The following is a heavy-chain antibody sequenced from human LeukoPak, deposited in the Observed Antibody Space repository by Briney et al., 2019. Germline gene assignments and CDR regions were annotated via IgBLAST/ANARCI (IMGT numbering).Heavy chain of an antibody. V-gene: IGHV3-30*18. CDR2: ISYDGSNK. Sequence: GGSLRLSCAASGFTFSSYGMHWVRQAPGKGLEWVAVISYDGSNKYYADSVKGRFTVSRDASKNSLYLQMSSLTAADTAVYYCAKDRSIGTYCTFDHWGQGTLVTVPS. D-gene: IGHD1-26*01. J-gene: IGHJ4*02. CDR1: GFTFSSYG. CDR3: AKDRSIGTYCTFDH.